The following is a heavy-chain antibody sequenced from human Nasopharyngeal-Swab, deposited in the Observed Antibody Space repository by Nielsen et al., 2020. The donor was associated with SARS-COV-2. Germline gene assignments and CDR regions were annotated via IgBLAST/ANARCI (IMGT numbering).Heavy chain of an antibody. CDR1: GDSVSSSSAA. V-gene: IGHV6-1*01. CDR2: TYYRSKWYN. CDR3: ARARGAYGDYYYYYYTDV. Sequence: SQTPSLSCAIPGDSVSSSSAAWNWIRQSPSRGLEWLGRTYYRSKWYNDYAVSVKSRITINPDTSKNQFSLHLNSVTPVDTAVYYCARARGAYGDYYYYYYTDVWGKGTTVTVSS. D-gene: IGHD4-17*01. J-gene: IGHJ6*03.